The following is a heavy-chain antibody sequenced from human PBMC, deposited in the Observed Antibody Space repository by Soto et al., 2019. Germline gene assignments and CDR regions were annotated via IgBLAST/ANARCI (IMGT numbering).Heavy chain of an antibody. CDR1: GFTFSNYG. J-gene: IGHJ4*02. V-gene: IGHV3-30*03. Sequence: QVQLVESGGGVVQPGRSLTVSCAASGFTFSNYGMHWVRQPPGKGLEWVAVISYDGNDRHYTDSVKGGFTISRDNSKKTLYLQMNRVRSEDTAVYYCAGKVDGSAFEYWGQGTLVTVSS. CDR3: AGKVDGSAFEY. CDR2: ISYDGNDR.